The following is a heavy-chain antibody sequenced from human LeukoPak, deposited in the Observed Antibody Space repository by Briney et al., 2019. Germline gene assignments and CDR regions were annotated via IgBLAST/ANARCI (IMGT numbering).Heavy chain of an antibody. J-gene: IGHJ2*01. CDR1: GGSISSYY. D-gene: IGHD3-22*01. CDR2: IYYSGST. V-gene: IGHV4-59*01. CDR3: ARGGRVVVIPPNL. Sequence: PSETLSLTCTVSGGSISSYYWSWIRQPPGKGLEWIGYIYYSGSTNYNPSLKSQVTISVDTSKNQFSLKLSSVTAADTAVYYCARGGRVVVIPPNLWGRGTLVTVSS.